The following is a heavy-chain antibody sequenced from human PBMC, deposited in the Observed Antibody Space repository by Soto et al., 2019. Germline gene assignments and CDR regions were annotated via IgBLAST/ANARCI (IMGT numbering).Heavy chain of an antibody. Sequence: QVQLQESGPGLVKPSQTLSLTCTVSGGSISSGDYYWSWIRQPPGKGLEWIGYIYYGGSTYYNPSLNSRVTISVDTSKNQFSLKLSSVTAADTAVYYCARGGSIVVVPAAMNYYYYGMDVWGQGTTVTVSS. CDR3: ARGGSIVVVPAAMNYYYYGMDV. V-gene: IGHV4-30-4*01. CDR1: GGSISSGDYY. D-gene: IGHD2-2*01. J-gene: IGHJ6*02. CDR2: IYYGGST.